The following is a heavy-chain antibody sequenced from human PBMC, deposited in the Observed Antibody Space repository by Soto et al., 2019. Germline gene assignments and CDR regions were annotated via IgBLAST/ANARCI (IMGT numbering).Heavy chain of an antibody. Sequence: QVHLVQSGAEVKKPGASVKVSCKASGYMFTTYSMHWVRQTPGHGLEWMGVINPSGGRTSYAQKFQGRVTMTRDTSTSTVHMELSNLRSEDTAVYFCARDGGYDVLTGHYILLYYLDNWGLGTLVTVSS. CDR1: GYMFTTYS. D-gene: IGHD3-9*01. J-gene: IGHJ4*02. CDR3: ARDGGYDVLTGHYILLYYLDN. V-gene: IGHV1-46*01. CDR2: INPSGGRT.